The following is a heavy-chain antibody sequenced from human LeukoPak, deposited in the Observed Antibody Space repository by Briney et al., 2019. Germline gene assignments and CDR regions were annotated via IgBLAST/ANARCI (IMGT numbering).Heavy chain of an antibody. CDR3: AKDTYYYDSSGYYPFGY. CDR1: GFTFSSYS. J-gene: IGHJ4*02. CDR2: ISGSGGST. D-gene: IGHD3-22*01. V-gene: IGHV3-23*01. Sequence: GGSLRLSCAASGFTFSSYSMNWVRQAPGEGLEWVSAISGSGGSTYYADSVKGRFTISRDNSKNTLYLQMNSLRAEDTAVYYCAKDTYYYDSSGYYPFGYWGQGTLVTVSS.